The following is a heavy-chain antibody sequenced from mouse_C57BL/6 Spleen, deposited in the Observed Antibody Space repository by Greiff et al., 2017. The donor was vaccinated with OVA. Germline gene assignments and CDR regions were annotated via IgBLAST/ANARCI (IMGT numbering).Heavy chain of an antibody. CDR2: IDPNSGGT. Sequence: QVQLQQPGAELVKPGASVKLSCKASGYTFTSYWMHWVKQRPGRGLEWIGRIDPNSGGTKYNEKFKSKATLTVDKPSSTAYMQLISLTSEDSAVYYCARYGDYYGSSLYWYFDVWGTGTTVTVSS. CDR1: GYTFTSYW. V-gene: IGHV1-72*01. J-gene: IGHJ1*03. D-gene: IGHD1-1*01. CDR3: ARYGDYYGSSLYWYFDV.